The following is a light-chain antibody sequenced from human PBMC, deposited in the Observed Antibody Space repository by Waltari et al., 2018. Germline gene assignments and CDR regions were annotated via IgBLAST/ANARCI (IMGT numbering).Light chain of an antibody. CDR2: AAS. J-gene: IGKJ3*01. V-gene: IGKV3-20*01. Sequence: EIVLTQSPGTLSLSPGERTTLSCRASQTVSRNHLAWYQQKPGQAPRLLIYAASSRPPGIPYRFSGSGSGTEFTLTIIRLETEDFAVYYCQQYVSSPPGVTFGPGTKVDIK. CDR3: QQYVSSPPGVT. CDR1: QTVSRNH.